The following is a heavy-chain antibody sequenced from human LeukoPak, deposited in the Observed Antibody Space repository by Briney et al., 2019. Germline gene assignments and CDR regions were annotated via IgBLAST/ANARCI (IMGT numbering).Heavy chain of an antibody. CDR3: ARDPYIYGQSAGLVDY. V-gene: IGHV3-7*01. CDR1: GFTFSSYW. Sequence: PGGSLRLSCAASGFTFSSYWMSWVRQAPGKGLEWVANIKQDGSEKYYVDSVKGRFTISRDNAKNSLYLQMDYLRAEDTAVYYCARDPYIYGQSAGLVDYWGRGTLVTVSS. CDR2: IKQDGSEK. D-gene: IGHD5-18*01. J-gene: IGHJ4*02.